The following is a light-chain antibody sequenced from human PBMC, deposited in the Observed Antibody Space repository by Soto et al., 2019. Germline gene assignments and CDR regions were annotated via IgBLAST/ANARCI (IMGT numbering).Light chain of an antibody. Sequence: EIVLTQSPGTLSLSPGERATLSCRASQSVSSSYLVWYQQKPGQAPRLLIDAASSRATGIPDRFSVSGSGTDITLTISRLEPEDFAVYYCQQHTSSPHMYTFGQGTQLEIK. V-gene: IGKV3-20*01. CDR2: AAS. J-gene: IGKJ2*01. CDR3: QQHTSSPHMYT. CDR1: QSVSSSY.